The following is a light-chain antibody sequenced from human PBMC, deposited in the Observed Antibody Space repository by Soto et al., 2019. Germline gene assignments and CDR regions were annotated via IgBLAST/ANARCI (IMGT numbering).Light chain of an antibody. V-gene: IGKV3-15*01. CDR3: QQYNDWPRT. Sequence: EIVMTQSPATLSVSPGERVTLSCRATQSVTYKLAWYQQKPGQAPRLLIYAASTWTGGVPARFSGSGSAAEFTLTISSLQSEDFAVYYCQQYNDWPRTFGGGTKVEIK. CDR1: QSVTYK. J-gene: IGKJ4*01. CDR2: AAS.